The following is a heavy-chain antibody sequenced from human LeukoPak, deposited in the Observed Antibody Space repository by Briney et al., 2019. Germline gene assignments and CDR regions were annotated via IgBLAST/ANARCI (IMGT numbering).Heavy chain of an antibody. CDR1: GFTFSSYS. V-gene: IGHV3-21*01. CDR3: ASEGDGYNFWY. D-gene: IGHD5-24*01. J-gene: IGHJ4*02. CDR2: ISSSSSYI. Sequence: GSLRLSCAASGFTFSSYSMNWVRQAPGKGLEWVSSISSSSSYIYYADSVKGRFTISRDNAKNSLYLQMNSLRAEDTAVYYCASEGDGYNFWYWGQGTLVTVSS.